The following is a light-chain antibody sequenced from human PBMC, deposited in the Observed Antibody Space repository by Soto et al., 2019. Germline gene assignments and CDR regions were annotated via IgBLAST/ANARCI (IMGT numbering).Light chain of an antibody. CDR3: QQSYTTPWT. J-gene: IGKJ1*01. V-gene: IGKV1-39*01. Sequence: DIHMTQSPSSLSASVGDRVTISCRPSQSISSFLNWYQQKPGKAPHLLIYAASTLRYGVPSRFRGSESGTEFTLTISSLQPEEFATYFCQQSYTTPWTFGQGTKVEIK. CDR1: QSISSF. CDR2: AAS.